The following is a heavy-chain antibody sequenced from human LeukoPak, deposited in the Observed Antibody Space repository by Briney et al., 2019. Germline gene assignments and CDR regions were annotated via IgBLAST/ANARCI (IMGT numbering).Heavy chain of an antibody. CDR3: AKDLNEDIGAFDI. CDR1: GFTFSSYA. V-gene: IGHV3-30-3*01. J-gene: IGHJ3*02. Sequence: GGSLRLSCAASGFTFSSYAMHWVRQAPGKGLEWVAVISYDGSNKYYADSVKGRFTISRDNSKNTLYLQMNSLRAEDTAVYYCAKDLNEDIGAFDIWGQGTMVTVSS. CDR2: ISYDGSNK. D-gene: IGHD2-15*01.